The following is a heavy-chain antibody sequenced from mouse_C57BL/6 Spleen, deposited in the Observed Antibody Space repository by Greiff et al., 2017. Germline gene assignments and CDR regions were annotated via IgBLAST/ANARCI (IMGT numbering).Heavy chain of an antibody. CDR2: ISDGGSYT. J-gene: IGHJ3*01. Sequence: EVQRVESGGGLVKPGGSLKLSCAASGFTFSSYAMSWVRQTPEKRLEWVATISDGGSYTYYPDNVKGRFTISRDNAKNHLYLQMSHLKSEDTAMYYCAREEPSWFAYWGQGTLVTVSA. CDR1: GFTFSSYA. CDR3: AREEPSWFAY. V-gene: IGHV5-4*01.